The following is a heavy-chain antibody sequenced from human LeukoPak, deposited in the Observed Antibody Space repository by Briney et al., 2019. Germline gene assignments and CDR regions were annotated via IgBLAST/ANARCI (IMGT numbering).Heavy chain of an antibody. CDR1: GYTFTSYG. J-gene: IGHJ6*03. CDR3: ARVETYYDILTGMDV. D-gene: IGHD3-9*01. V-gene: IGHV1-18*01. CDR2: ISAYNGNT. Sequence: ASVKVSCKASGYTFTSYGISWVRQAPGQGLEWMGWISAYNGNTNYAQKLQSRVTMTTDTSTSTAYMELRSLRSDDTAVYYCARVETYYDILTGMDVWGKGTTVTVSS.